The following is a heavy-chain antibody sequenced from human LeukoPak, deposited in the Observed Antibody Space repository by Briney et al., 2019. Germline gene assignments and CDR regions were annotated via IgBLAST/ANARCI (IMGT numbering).Heavy chain of an antibody. D-gene: IGHD3-16*01. Sequence: SETLSLTCTVSGGSISSSSYYWGCIRQPPGKGLEWIGSIYYSGSTYYNPSLKSRVTISVDTSKNQFSPKLSSVTAADTAVYYCARDPGYVSDYWGQGTLVTVSS. CDR2: IYYSGST. J-gene: IGHJ4*02. CDR3: ARDPGYVSDY. CDR1: GGSISSSSYY. V-gene: IGHV4-39*07.